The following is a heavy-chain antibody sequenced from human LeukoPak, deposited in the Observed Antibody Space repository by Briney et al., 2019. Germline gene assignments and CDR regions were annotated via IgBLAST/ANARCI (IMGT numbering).Heavy chain of an antibody. J-gene: IGHJ4*02. D-gene: IGHD6-13*01. CDR2: INPNSGGT. V-gene: IGHV1-2*02. CDR3: ARELAAAVEY. CDR1: GFTFSGSA. Sequence: GGSLRLSCAASGFTFSGSAMHWVRQAPGQGLEWMGWINPNSGGTNYAQKFQDRVTMTRDTSISTAYMELSRLRSDDTAVYYCARELAAAVEYWGQGTLVTVSS.